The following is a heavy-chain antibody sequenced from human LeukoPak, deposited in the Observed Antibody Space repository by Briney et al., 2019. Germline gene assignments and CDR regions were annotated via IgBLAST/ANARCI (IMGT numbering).Heavy chain of an antibody. CDR1: GGSISSSSYY. CDR2: IYYSGST. V-gene: IGHV4-39*01. Sequence: SETLSLTCTVSGGSISSSSYYWGWIRQPPGKGLEWIGSIYYSGSTYYNPSLKSRVTISVDTSKNQFSLKLSSATAADTAVYYCARHCIPGDYEYYFGYWGQGTLVTVSS. J-gene: IGHJ4*02. D-gene: IGHD4-17*01. CDR3: ARHCIPGDYEYYFGY.